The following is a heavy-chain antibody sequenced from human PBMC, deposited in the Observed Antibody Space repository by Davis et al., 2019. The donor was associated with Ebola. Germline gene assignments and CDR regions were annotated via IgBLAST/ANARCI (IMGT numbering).Heavy chain of an antibody. CDR2: IYYSGST. CDR3: ARMYGRWFDP. V-gene: IGHV4-59*11. J-gene: IGHJ5*02. D-gene: IGHD1-26*01. CDR1: GGSISSHY. Sequence: PSETLSLTCTVSGGSISSHYWRWIRQPPGKGLEWIGYIYYSGSTNYNPSLKSRVTISVDTSKNQFSLKLSSVTAADTAVYYCARMYGRWFDPWGQGTLVTVSS.